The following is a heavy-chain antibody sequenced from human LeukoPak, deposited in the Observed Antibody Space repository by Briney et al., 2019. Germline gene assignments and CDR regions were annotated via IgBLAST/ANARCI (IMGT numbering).Heavy chain of an antibody. V-gene: IGHV3-30*02. CDR3: AKEPTSCSSTSCYSGY. D-gene: IGHD2-2*02. J-gene: IGHJ4*02. CDR1: GFTFDDYA. CDR2: IRYDGSNK. Sequence: GGSLRLSCAASGFTFDDYAMHWVRQAPGKGLEWVAFIRYDGSNKYYADSVKGRFTISRDNSKNTLYLQMNSLRAEDTAVYYCAKEPTSCSSTSCYSGYWGQGTLVTVSS.